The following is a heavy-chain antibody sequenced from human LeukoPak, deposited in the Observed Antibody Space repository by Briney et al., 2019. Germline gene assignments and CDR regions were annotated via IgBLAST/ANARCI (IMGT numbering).Heavy chain of an antibody. CDR2: IYSGGST. J-gene: IGHJ4*02. CDR1: GFTVSSNY. CDR3: ALSNSSGYYYTRHFDY. Sequence: GGSLRLSCAASGFTVSSNYMSWVRQAPGKGLEWVSVIYSGGSTYYADSVKGRFTISRDNSKNTLYLQMNSLRAEDTAVYYSALSNSSGYYYTRHFDYWGQGTLVTVSS. V-gene: IGHV3-66*01. D-gene: IGHD3-22*01.